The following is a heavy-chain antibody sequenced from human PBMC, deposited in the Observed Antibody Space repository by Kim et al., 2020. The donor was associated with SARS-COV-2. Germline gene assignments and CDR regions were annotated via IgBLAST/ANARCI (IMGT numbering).Heavy chain of an antibody. CDR2: IIPILGIA. J-gene: IGHJ4*02. CDR3: ARMGESSLLGFDY. Sequence: SVKVSCKASGGTFSSYAISWVRQAPGQGLEWMGRIIPILGIANYAQKFQGRVTITADKSTSTAYMELSSLRSEDTAVYYCARMGESSLLGFDYWGQGTLVTVSS. D-gene: IGHD2-15*01. CDR1: GGTFSSYA. V-gene: IGHV1-69*04.